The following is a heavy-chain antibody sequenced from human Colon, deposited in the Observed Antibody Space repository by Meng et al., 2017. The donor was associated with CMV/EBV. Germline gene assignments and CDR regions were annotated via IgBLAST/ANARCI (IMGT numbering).Heavy chain of an antibody. CDR1: GDSLSPHY. Sequence: GSLRLSCTVSGDSLSPHYWSWTRQSPGKGLEWIGFIHDSGSTIYNPSLQRRVTISVDTSKNQFSLQLNSVTAADTATYYCARGIGGRAPLDVWGPGTTVTVSS. CDR2: IHDSGST. CDR3: ARGIGGRAPLDV. J-gene: IGHJ6*02. V-gene: IGHV4-59*11.